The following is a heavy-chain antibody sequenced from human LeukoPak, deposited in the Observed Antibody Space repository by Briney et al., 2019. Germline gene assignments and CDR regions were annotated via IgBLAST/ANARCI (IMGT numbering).Heavy chain of an antibody. CDR3: ASPDYYGPGSYQFDP. D-gene: IGHD3-10*01. Sequence: AASVKVSCKASSYTFTGYYMHWVRQAPGHGLEWMGWINPNSGATKYAQKFQGRVTMTTDTSISTAYMELSSLTSDDTAVYYCASPDYYGPGSYQFDPWGQGTLVTVSS. V-gene: IGHV1-2*02. J-gene: IGHJ5*02. CDR2: INPNSGAT. CDR1: SYTFTGYY.